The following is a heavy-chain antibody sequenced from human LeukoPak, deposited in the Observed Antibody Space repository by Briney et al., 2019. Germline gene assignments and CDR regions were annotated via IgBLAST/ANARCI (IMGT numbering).Heavy chain of an antibody. CDR3: ARGPYDY. CDR1: GITITTYA. V-gene: IGHV3-7*05. CDR2: MVQDGSEK. J-gene: IGHJ4*02. Sequence: GGSLRLSCAASGITITTYAMRWVRQAPGKGLEWVATMVQDGSEKYYVDSVKGRSTISRDNAKNSLYLQMNSLRVEDTAVYYCARGPYDYWGQGTLVTVSS.